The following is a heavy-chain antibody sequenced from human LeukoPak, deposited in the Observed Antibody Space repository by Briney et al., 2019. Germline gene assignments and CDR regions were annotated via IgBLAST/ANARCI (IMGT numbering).Heavy chain of an antibody. CDR2: IIPMFGTA. D-gene: IGHD2-2*01. CDR1: GGTFSSYV. CDR3: ARVTVTLSSDAFDI. J-gene: IGHJ3*02. V-gene: IGHV1-69*13. Sequence: SVKVSCKASGGTFSSYVISWVRQAPGQGLEWMGGIIPMFGTANYAQKFQGRVTITANESTSTAYMELSSLRSEDTAVYYCARVTVTLSSDAFDIWGQGTMVTVSS.